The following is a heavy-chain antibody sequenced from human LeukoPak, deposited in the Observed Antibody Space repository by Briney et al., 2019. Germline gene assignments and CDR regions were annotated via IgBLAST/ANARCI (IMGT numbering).Heavy chain of an antibody. Sequence: GASVKVSCKASGYTFTSYDINWVRQAPGQGLEWMGRINPNSGGTNYAQKFQGRVTMTRDTSISTAYMELSRLRSDDTAVYYCARETSSSPPYYYYYGMDVWGQGTTVTVSS. J-gene: IGHJ6*02. V-gene: IGHV1-2*06. D-gene: IGHD6-6*01. CDR2: INPNSGGT. CDR3: ARETSSSPPYYYYYGMDV. CDR1: GYTFTSYD.